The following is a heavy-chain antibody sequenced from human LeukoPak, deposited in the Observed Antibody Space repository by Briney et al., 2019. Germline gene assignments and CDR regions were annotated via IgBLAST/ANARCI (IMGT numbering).Heavy chain of an antibody. CDR1: GVTLNPYG. CDR3: AKEGTPHVSTWYDL. J-gene: IGHJ5*02. V-gene: IGHV3-30*18. CDR2: ISHEGGSQ. Sequence: GRSLRLSCAASGVTLNPYGMHWVRQAPGKGLEWVAVISHEGGSQHYADSVKGRFIISRDNPRNTLYLQMNILRTEDTAVYYCAKEGTPHVSTWYDLWGQGTQVIVSS. D-gene: IGHD3-10*01.